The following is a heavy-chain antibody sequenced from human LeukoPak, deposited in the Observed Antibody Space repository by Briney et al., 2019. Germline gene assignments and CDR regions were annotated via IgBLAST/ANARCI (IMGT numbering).Heavy chain of an antibody. CDR1: GDSVSSSSAV. CDR3: AGTTDYSSFLAF. V-gene: IGHV6-1*01. Sequence: ASQTLSLTCAVSGDSVSSSSAVWNWTRQSPSRGLEWLGRTYYRSKWHNEYAESVKSRISITSDTSKNQFSLQLNSVTPEDTAEYFCAGTTDYSSFLAFWGQGTLVTVSS. CDR2: TYYRSKWHN. J-gene: IGHJ4*02. D-gene: IGHD4-11*01.